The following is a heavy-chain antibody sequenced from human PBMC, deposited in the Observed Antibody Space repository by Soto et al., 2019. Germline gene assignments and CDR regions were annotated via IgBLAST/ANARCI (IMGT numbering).Heavy chain of an antibody. Sequence: GGSLRLSCAASGFSFSDSYMSWIRQAPGKGLEWLSYISPGSRYPAYADSVKGRFTISRDNAKRSLYLQMMSLTAEDTAIYYCVRGGGGGLFDPWGQGTMVTAPQ. D-gene: IGHD2-15*01. CDR2: ISPGSRYP. CDR1: GFSFSDSY. CDR3: VRGGGGGLFDP. V-gene: IGHV3-11*06. J-gene: IGHJ5*02.